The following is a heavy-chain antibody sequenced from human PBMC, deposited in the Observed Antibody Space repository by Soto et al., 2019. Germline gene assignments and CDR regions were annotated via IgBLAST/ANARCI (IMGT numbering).Heavy chain of an antibody. CDR2: IYYSGST. V-gene: IGHV4-39*01. CDR3: ARRGVSSYYSNY. D-gene: IGHD2-15*01. J-gene: IGHJ4*02. CDR1: GGSISDSSYF. Sequence: SETLSLTCTVSGGSISDSSYFWDWIRQPPGKGLEWIGNIYYSGSTYYNLSLKSRVTISVDTSKNQFSLKLSSVTAAVTAVYYCARRGVSSYYSNYWGLGTLVTVSS.